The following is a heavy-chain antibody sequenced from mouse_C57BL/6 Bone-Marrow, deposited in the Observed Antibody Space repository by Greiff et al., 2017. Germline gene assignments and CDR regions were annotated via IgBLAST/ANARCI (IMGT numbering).Heavy chain of an antibody. V-gene: IGHV5-6*02. J-gene: IGHJ4*01. CDR2: ISSGGSYT. CDR1: GFTFSSYG. CDR3: ARRRDYDRAYAMDY. D-gene: IGHD2-4*01. Sequence: EVMLVESGGDLVKPGGSLKLSCAASGFTFSSYGLSWFRQTPDKRLEWAATISSGGSYTYYPDSVKGRFTISRDNAKNTLYLQRSSLKSEDTAMYYCARRRDYDRAYAMDYWGQGTSVTVSS.